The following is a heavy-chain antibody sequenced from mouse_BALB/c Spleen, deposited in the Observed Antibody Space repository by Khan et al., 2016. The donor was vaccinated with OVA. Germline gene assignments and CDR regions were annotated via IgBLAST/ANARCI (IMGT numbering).Heavy chain of an antibody. CDR2: ISTYYGNT. CDR3: ALYGNYGYFDY. J-gene: IGHJ2*01. D-gene: IGHD2-1*01. CDR1: GYTFTDYA. Sequence: VQLQVSGPELVRPGVSVMISCKGSGYTFTDYAMHWVKQSHAKSLEWIGVISTYYGNTNYNQKFKGKATMTVDKSSSTAYMELARLTSEDSAIYYCALYGNYGYFDYWGQGTTLTVSS. V-gene: IGHV1S137*01.